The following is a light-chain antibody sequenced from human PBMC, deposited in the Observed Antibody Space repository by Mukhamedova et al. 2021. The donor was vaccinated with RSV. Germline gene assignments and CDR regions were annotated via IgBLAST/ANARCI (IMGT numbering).Light chain of an antibody. J-gene: IGKJ1*01. V-gene: IGKV1-5*03. CDR2: KAS. Sequence: WYQRRVHGKAPKVLIYKASTLESGVPSRFSGSRSGTEFTLTISSLHPDDFASYYCQQLNSYPWTFGQGTKVEI. CDR3: QQLNSYPWT.